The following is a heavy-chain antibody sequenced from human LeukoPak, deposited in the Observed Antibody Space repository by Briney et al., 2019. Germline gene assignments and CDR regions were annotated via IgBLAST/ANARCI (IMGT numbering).Heavy chain of an antibody. D-gene: IGHD3-10*01. CDR2: FYYGESP. CDR3: ARHRGRYYDSGSYYYFDY. V-gene: IGHV4-39*01. J-gene: IGHJ4*02. Sequence: PSETLSLTCAVSGGSISSSPYYWAWIRQSPGKGLEWIGSFYYGESPNYNPSLRSRVTISADMSKNQLSLRVSSVTAADTAVYYCARHRGRYYDSGSYYYFDYWGQGTLVTVSS. CDR1: GGSISSSPYY.